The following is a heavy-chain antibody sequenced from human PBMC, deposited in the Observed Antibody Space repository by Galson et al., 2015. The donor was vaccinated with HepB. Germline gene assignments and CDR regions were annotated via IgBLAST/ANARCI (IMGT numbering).Heavy chain of an antibody. Sequence: SVKVSCKASGYTFTTYGIHWVRQAPGQGLEWMGWINAANGHTANSQRFQGRVTITRDASASTAYLELSSLISEDTAVYYCARLAVAGTYWGQGTLVTVSS. D-gene: IGHD6-19*01. J-gene: IGHJ4*02. V-gene: IGHV1-3*01. CDR3: ARLAVAGTY. CDR2: INAANGHT. CDR1: GYTFTTYG.